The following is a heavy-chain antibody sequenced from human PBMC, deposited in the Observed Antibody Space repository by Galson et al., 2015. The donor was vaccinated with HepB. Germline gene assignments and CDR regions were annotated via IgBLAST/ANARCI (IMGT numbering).Heavy chain of an antibody. V-gene: IGHV3-21*01. Sequence: SLRLSCAASGFTFSTYSMNWVRQAPGKGPEWVSSISSESKFIYYTHSVKGRFTVSRDNAKNSLYLQMNSLRAEDTAVYYCTTVGTPGSSNWAPHHWGQGTLVTVSS. D-gene: IGHD6-13*01. CDR1: GFTFSTYS. CDR3: TTVGTPGSSNWAPHH. J-gene: IGHJ5*02. CDR2: ISSESKFI.